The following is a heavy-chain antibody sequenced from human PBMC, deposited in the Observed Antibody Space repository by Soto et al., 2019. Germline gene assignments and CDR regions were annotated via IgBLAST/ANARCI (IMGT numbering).Heavy chain of an antibody. CDR3: AKALVRFLHWVPDNCYYGMDV. Sequence: ASVKVSCKVSGHTFTAYYIHWVRQAPGQGLEWMGWINPNSGDTNYAQKFQGRVTMTRDTSARTVYMELSRLRSDDTAVYYCAKALVRFLHWVPDNCYYGMDVWCQGTTVTVSS. J-gene: IGHJ6*02. CDR1: GHTFTAYY. CDR2: INPNSGDT. D-gene: IGHD3-3*01. V-gene: IGHV1-2*02.